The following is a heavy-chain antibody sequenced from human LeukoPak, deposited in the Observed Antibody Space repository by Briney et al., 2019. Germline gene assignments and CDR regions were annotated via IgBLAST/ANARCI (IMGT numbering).Heavy chain of an antibody. D-gene: IGHD6-13*01. J-gene: IGHJ4*02. CDR3: ARGPYSSRYDY. V-gene: IGHV4-59*01. Sequence: SETLSLTCTVSGGSISSSHWCWIRQPPGKGQEWIGYIYYSGSTNYNPSHKSRDTMSVDTSKNQFSLNLSSVTAADTAVYYGARGPYSSRYDYWGEGTVVTVSS. CDR2: IYYSGST. CDR1: GGSISSSH.